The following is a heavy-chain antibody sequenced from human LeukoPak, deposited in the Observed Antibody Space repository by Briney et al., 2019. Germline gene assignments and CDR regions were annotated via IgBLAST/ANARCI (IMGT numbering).Heavy chain of an antibody. J-gene: IGHJ5*02. Sequence: GASVKVSCKASGYTFTVYYMHWVRQAPGQGLEWMGWINPNSGGTNYAQKFQGRVTMTRDTSISTAYMELSRLRSDDTAVYYCARDYGSGSYVWFDPWGQGTLVTVSS. CDR3: ARDYGSGSYVWFDP. CDR2: INPNSGGT. V-gene: IGHV1-2*02. D-gene: IGHD3-10*01. CDR1: GYTFTVYY.